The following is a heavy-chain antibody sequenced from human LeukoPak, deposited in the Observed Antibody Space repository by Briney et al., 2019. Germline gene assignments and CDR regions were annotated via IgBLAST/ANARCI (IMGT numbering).Heavy chain of an antibody. Sequence: GGSLRLSCAASGFTLSSYSMNWVRQAPGKGLEWVSYISSSGSTIYYADSVKGRFTISRDNAKNSLYLQMNSLRAEDTAVYYCAREGIRHYYYYYYMDVWGKGTTVTISS. CDR2: ISSSGSTI. CDR1: GFTLSSYS. D-gene: IGHD3-10*01. J-gene: IGHJ6*03. CDR3: AREGIRHYYYYYYMDV. V-gene: IGHV3-48*04.